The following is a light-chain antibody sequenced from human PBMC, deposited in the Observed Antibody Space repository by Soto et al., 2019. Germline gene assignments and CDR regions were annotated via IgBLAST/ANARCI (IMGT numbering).Light chain of an antibody. CDR2: DAS. Sequence: DIQMTQSPASLSASVGDRVTITCQASQDISNYLNWYQQKPGKAPKLLIYDASNLETGVPSSFSGGGSGTDFTFPHSSLQTGDSSSSDCQQYGNLLTCGGGTKVEI. J-gene: IGKJ4*01. V-gene: IGKV1-33*01. CDR1: QDISNY. CDR3: QQYGNLLT.